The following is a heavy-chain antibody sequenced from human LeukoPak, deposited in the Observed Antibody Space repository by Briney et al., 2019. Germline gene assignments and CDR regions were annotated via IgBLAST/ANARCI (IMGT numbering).Heavy chain of an antibody. J-gene: IGHJ4*02. D-gene: IGHD5-12*01. CDR3: ARGRALRGGYLGY. V-gene: IGHV1-69-2*01. CDR1: GYTFTDYY. Sequence: GATVKISCKASGYTFTDYYMHWVQQAPGKGLEWMGRVDPEDGETIYAEKFQGRVTMTEDTSTDTAYMELSRLRSEDTAVYYCARGRALRGGYLGYWGQGTLVTVSS. CDR2: VDPEDGET.